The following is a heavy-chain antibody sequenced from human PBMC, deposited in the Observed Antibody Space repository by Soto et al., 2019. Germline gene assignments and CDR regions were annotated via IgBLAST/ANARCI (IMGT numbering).Heavy chain of an antibody. J-gene: IGHJ4*02. CDR3: AKGGYNINWHLDC. V-gene: IGHV3-23*01. CDR1: GFTFISYA. Sequence: WGSLRLSCTASGFTFISYAITCFRHSPFKWLEWVSVVSGAGGTTYYAGSMKGRFTISRDNSKNTLYLHMSSLTAEDTAVYYCAKGGYNINWHLDCWGQGTLVTVSS. D-gene: IGHD6-13*01. CDR2: VSGAGGTT.